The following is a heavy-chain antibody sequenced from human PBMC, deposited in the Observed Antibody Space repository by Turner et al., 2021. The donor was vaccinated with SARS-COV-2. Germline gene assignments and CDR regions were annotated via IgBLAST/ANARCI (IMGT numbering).Heavy chain of an antibody. J-gene: IGHJ4*02. CDR3: ARNSPKWYYYDSSGYYDY. Sequence: QLQLQESGPGLVKTSETLSLTCTVSGGSISSRSYFWGWIRQPPVKGLEWIGSIYYSGSTYHNPPLKSRVTISVDTTKNQFSLKLSSVTAADTSLYYCARNSPKWYYYDSSGYYDYWGQGTLVTVSS. D-gene: IGHD3-22*01. CDR1: GGSISSRSYF. CDR2: IYYSGST. V-gene: IGHV4-39*01.